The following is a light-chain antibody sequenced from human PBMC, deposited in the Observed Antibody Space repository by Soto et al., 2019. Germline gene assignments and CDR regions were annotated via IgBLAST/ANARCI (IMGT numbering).Light chain of an antibody. Sequence: ITQSPSTVSASVGDRVTITCRASQSISNWLAWHQQKPGKAPKLLIYKASSLESGVPSRFSGSGSGTEFTLTISSLQPDDFATYYCQQYNSYSRTFGQGTKVDI. J-gene: IGKJ1*01. CDR1: QSISNW. CDR2: KAS. CDR3: QQYNSYSRT. V-gene: IGKV1-5*03.